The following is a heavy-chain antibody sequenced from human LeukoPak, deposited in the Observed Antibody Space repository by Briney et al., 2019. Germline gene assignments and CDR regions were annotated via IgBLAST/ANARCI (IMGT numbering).Heavy chain of an antibody. V-gene: IGHV3-30*02. CDR1: GFTFSSYG. Sequence: GGSLRLSCAASGFTFSSYGMHWVRQAPGKGLEWVAFIRYDGSNKYYADSAKGRFTISRDNSKNTLYLQMNSLRAEDTAVYYCAKEIAARPDYWGQGTLVTVSS. CDR3: AKEIAARPDY. D-gene: IGHD6-6*01. CDR2: IRYDGSNK. J-gene: IGHJ4*02.